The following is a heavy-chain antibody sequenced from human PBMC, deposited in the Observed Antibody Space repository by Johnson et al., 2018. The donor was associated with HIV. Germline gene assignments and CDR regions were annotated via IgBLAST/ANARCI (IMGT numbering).Heavy chain of an antibody. J-gene: IGHJ3*02. D-gene: IGHD2-21*01. CDR2: IKQDGSEK. Sequence: VHLVESGGGLVQPGGSLRLSCAASGLTFSSYWMSWVRQAPGKGLEWVANIKQDGSEKYYVDSVKGRFTISRDNAKNSLYLQMNSLRAEDTAVYYCARSIVVEGDDAFDIWGQGTMVTVSS. V-gene: IGHV3-7*05. CDR1: GLTFSSYW. CDR3: ARSIVVEGDDAFDI.